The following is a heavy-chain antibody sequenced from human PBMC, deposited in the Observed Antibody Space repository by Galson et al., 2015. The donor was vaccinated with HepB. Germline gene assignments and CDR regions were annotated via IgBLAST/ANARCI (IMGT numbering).Heavy chain of an antibody. CDR2: TYYRSKWYN. Sequence: CAISGDSVSSNSAAWNWIRQSPSRGLEWLGRTYYRSKWYNDYAVSVKSRITINPDTSKNQFSLQLNSVTPEDTAVYYCARGPSSSCYQGSWFDPWGQGTLVTVSS. CDR1: GDSVSSNSAA. CDR3: ARGPSSSCYQGSWFDP. J-gene: IGHJ5*02. D-gene: IGHD6-13*01. V-gene: IGHV6-1*01.